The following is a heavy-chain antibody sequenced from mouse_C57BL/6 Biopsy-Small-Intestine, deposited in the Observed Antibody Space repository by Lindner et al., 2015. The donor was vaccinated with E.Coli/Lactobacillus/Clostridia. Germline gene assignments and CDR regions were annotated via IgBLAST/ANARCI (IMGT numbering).Heavy chain of an antibody. CDR1: EGTFSIYT. CDR2: IIPISGVA. V-gene: IGHV1-81*01. J-gene: IGHJ1*02. D-gene: IGHD2-1*01. CDR3: TRVAPLVDYWNGNSRYYGMDV. Sequence: SVKVSCKASEGTFSIYTFSWVRQAPGQGLEWVGRIIPISGVAHYAQKFQGRVTIIADTSTGTTYMELSSLRSEDTAVYFCTRVAPLVDYWNGNSRYYGMDVWGQGTAVTVAS.